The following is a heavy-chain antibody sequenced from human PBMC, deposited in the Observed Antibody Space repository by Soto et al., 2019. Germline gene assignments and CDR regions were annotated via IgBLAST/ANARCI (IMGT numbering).Heavy chain of an antibody. Sequence: SETLSLTCTVSGGSISSYYWSWIRQPPGKGLEWIGYIYYSGSTNYNPSLKSRVTISVDTSKNQFSLKLSSVTAADTAVYYCARLYYYDSSGYYSRTFFDYWGQGTLVTVSS. CDR2: IYYSGST. J-gene: IGHJ4*02. CDR3: ARLYYYDSSGYYSRTFFDY. D-gene: IGHD3-22*01. CDR1: GGSISSYY. V-gene: IGHV4-59*01.